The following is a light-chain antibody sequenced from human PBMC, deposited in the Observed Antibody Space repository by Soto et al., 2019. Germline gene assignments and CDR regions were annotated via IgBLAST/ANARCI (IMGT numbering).Light chain of an antibody. J-gene: IGKJ1*01. Sequence: EIVLTLSLATRSVSPGERATLSCRASQSVSSNLAWYQQKPGQAPSLLIYGASTRATGVPARFSGSGSGTEFTLTISSLMSDDSAVYYCQQYNGWPTFGQGTKVDIK. CDR2: GAS. CDR3: QQYNGWPT. CDR1: QSVSSN. V-gene: IGKV3-15*01.